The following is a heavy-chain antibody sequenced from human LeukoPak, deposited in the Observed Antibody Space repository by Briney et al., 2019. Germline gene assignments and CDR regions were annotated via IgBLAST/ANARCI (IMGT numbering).Heavy chain of an antibody. J-gene: IGHJ3*02. D-gene: IGHD6-19*01. Sequence: SETLSLTCAVSGGSITGHYWNWIRQTPGMRLEWIGYISYSRTTIYNSYFKGRATMSIDTSKNQLYLNLTSVTATDTAVYYCAKLGHSDGWYLGAFDIWGQGTTVIVSS. CDR3: AKLGHSDGWYLGAFDI. V-gene: IGHV4-59*08. CDR2: ISYSRTT. CDR1: GGSITGHY.